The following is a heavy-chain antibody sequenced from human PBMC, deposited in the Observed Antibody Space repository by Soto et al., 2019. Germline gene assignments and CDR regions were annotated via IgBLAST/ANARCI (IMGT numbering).Heavy chain of an antibody. D-gene: IGHD3-3*01. CDR1: GGSITSSY. Sequence: ETLSLTCTVSGGSITSSYWSWIRRPPGKGLEWIAYIYDTGISGYTPSTSYNPSLKSRVTMSVDTSKSQFSLKLTSVTAADTAVYYCARGEVAFFYYGLDVWGKAITGTVSS. CDR3: ARGEVAFFYYGLDV. J-gene: IGHJ6*04. V-gene: IGHV4-59*01. CDR2: IYDTGISGYTPST.